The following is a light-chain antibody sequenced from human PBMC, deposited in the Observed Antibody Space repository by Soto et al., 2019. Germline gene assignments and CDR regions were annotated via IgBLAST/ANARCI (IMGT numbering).Light chain of an antibody. V-gene: IGKV3-15*01. CDR3: QQHTNWPPYT. Sequence: EVMMTQSPGTLSVSPGERATLSCRASQSIGNKLAWYQQKPGQAPRLLFYGASTRATGIAARFSGSGSETDFTLTISSLQPEDFAIYYCQQHTNWPPYTFGQGTKLEIK. CDR1: QSIGNK. J-gene: IGKJ2*01. CDR2: GAS.